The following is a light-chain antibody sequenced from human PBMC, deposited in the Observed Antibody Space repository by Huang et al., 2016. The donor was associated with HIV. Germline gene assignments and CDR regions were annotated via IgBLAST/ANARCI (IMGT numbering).Light chain of an antibody. CDR1: QNVTSNF. J-gene: IGKJ4*01. CDR3: QQYVMSPVT. Sequence: EIVLTQSPGTLSLSPGERAALSCRASQNVTSNFLAWYQQRSGQDPRLLIYGTSSSAIGIPDRVTGSGSGTDFILTINRLEPGDAAVYYCQQYVMSPVTFGGGTKVEI. V-gene: IGKV3-20*01. CDR2: GTS.